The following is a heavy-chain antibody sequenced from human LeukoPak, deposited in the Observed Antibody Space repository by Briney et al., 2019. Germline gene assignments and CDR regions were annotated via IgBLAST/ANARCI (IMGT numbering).Heavy chain of an antibody. CDR2: ISYDGSNK. Sequence: GGSLRLSCAASGFTFSSYAMSWVRQAPGKGLEWVAVISYDGSNKYYADSVKGRFTISRDNSKNTLYLQMNSLRAEDTAVYYCARWRYSGYEGFDYWGQGTLVTVSS. D-gene: IGHD5-12*01. CDR1: GFTFSSYA. CDR3: ARWRYSGYEGFDY. V-gene: IGHV3-30*14. J-gene: IGHJ4*02.